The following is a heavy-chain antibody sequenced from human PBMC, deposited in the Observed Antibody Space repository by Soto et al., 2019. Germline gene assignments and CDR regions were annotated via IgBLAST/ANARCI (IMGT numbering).Heavy chain of an antibody. CDR3: ARDRKLVIPGNYYYYGMDV. V-gene: IGHV4-59*01. Sequence: PSETLSLTCSVSGGSIRDYFWTWIRQPPGKGLEWIGYISSSGTINYNSSLKSRATISLDTSRKHFSLKLSSVTAADTAVYFCARDRKLVIPGNYYYYGMDVWGQGTKVTVSS. D-gene: IGHD3-9*01. J-gene: IGHJ6*02. CDR1: GGSIRDYF. CDR2: ISSSGTI.